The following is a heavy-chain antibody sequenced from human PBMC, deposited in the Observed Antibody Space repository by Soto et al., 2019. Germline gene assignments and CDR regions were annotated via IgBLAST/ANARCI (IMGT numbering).Heavy chain of an antibody. V-gene: IGHV4-4*02. CDR1: GDSSSSSGC. CDR2: ILPNGGT. CDR3: ATGNHGITGTSDY. Sequence: QVRLQESGPGLVKPSGTLSLTCAVSGDSSSSSGCWTWVRQPPGKGLEWIGEILPNGGTNYNPSFKSRVTISVDKSKNNFSLRLNSVTAADTAVYYCATGNHGITGTSDYWVQGTLVTVSS. J-gene: IGHJ4*02. D-gene: IGHD1-7*01.